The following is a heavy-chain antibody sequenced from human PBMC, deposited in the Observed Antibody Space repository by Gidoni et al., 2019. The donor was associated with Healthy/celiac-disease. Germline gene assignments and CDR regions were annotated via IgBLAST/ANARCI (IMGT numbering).Heavy chain of an antibody. J-gene: IGHJ4*02. Sequence: QVQLVQSGAEVQKPGSSVKFSCKASAGTFSSYAISWVLQDPGQGLEWMGGIIPICGTANYAQKFQGRVTITADESTSTAYMELSSLRSEDKDGYYGARTALPPSYYYDSSGYSDRLFDYWGQGTLVTVSS. CDR3: ARTALPPSYYYDSSGYSDRLFDY. V-gene: IGHV1-69*01. D-gene: IGHD3-22*01. CDR1: AGTFSSYA. CDR2: IIPICGTA.